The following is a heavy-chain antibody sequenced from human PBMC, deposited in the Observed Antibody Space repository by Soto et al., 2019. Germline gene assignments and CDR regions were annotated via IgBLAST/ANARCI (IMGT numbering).Heavy chain of an antibody. Sequence: ASVKVSCTDSGGTFSSYAISWVRQAPGQGLEWMGGIIPIFGTANYAQKFQGRVTITADESTSTAYMELSSLRSEDTAVYYCARDLAGYKVGYWGQGTLVTVSS. CDR1: GGTFSSYA. J-gene: IGHJ4*02. CDR3: ARDLAGYKVGY. V-gene: IGHV1-69*13. CDR2: IIPIFGTA. D-gene: IGHD5-12*01.